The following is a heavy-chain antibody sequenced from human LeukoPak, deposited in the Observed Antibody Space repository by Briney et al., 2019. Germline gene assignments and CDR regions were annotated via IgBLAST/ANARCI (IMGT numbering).Heavy chain of an antibody. D-gene: IGHD4-17*01. Sequence: GGSLRLSCAASGFTFSSYEMNWVRQAPGKGLEWVSYISSSGSTIYYADSVKGRFTISRDNAKNSLYLQMNSLRAEDRAVYYCARVLDYGDYVGYYYYYGMDVWGQGTTVTVSS. V-gene: IGHV3-48*03. J-gene: IGHJ6*02. CDR3: ARVLDYGDYVGYYYYYGMDV. CDR1: GFTFSSYE. CDR2: ISSSGSTI.